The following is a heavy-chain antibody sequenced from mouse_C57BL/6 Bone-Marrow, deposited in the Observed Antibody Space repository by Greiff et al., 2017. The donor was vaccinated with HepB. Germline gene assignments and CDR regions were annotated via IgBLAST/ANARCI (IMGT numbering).Heavy chain of an antibody. CDR2: INPNNGGT. J-gene: IGHJ4*01. V-gene: IGHV1-22*01. Sequence: EVKLQESGPELVKPGASVKMSCKASGYTFTDYNMHWVKQSHGKSLEWIGYINPNNGGTSYNQKFKGKATLTVNKSSSTAYMELRSLTSEDSAVYYCARFDGYYGNYAMDYWGQGTSVTVSS. D-gene: IGHD2-3*01. CDR3: ARFDGYYGNYAMDY. CDR1: GYTFTDYN.